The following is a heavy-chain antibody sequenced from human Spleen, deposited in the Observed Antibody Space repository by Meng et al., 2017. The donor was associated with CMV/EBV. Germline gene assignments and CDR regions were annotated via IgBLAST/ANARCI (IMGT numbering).Heavy chain of an antibody. J-gene: IGHJ5*02. CDR2: IYWNDDK. V-gene: IGHV2-5*01. D-gene: IGHD2-2*02. CDR1: SLTTSGVG. CDR3: VHASIVVVPAAIPWFDP. Sequence: SLTTSGVGVGWIRQPPGKALEWLALIYWNDDKRYSPSLKSRLTITKDTSKNQVVLTMTNMDPEDTATYYCVHASIVVVPAAIPWFDPWGQGTLVTVS.